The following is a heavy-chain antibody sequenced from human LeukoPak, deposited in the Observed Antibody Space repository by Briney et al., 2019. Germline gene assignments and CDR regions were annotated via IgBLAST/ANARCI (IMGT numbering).Heavy chain of an antibody. Sequence: TSETLSLTCAVYGGSFSGYYWSWIRQPPGKGLEWIGEINHSGSTNYNPSLKSRVTISVDTSKNQFSLKLSSVTAADTAVYYCARSHYYDSSGYYQLNPFDYWGQGTLVTVSS. CDR1: GGSFSGYY. D-gene: IGHD3-22*01. J-gene: IGHJ4*02. CDR3: ARSHYYDSSGYYQLNPFDY. V-gene: IGHV4-34*01. CDR2: INHSGST.